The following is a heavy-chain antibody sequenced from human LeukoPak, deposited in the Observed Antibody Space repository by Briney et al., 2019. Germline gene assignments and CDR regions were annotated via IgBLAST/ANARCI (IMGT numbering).Heavy chain of an antibody. Sequence: PSQTLSLTCAVSGGSISSGGYSWSWIRQPPGKGLEWIGYIYHSGSTYYNPSLKSRVTISVDRSKNQFSLKLSSVTAADTAVYYCARSYYDSSGYPPEYFQHWGQGTLVTVSS. CDR1: GGSISSGGYS. D-gene: IGHD3-22*01. CDR3: ARSYYDSSGYPPEYFQH. V-gene: IGHV4-30-2*01. CDR2: IYHSGST. J-gene: IGHJ1*01.